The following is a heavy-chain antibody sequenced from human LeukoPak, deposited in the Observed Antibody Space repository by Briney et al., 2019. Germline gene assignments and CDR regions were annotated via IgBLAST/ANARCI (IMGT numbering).Heavy chain of an antibody. Sequence: PGRSLRLSCAASGFTFSSYGMHWVRQAPGKGLEGVAVIWYDGSNKYYADSVKGRFTISRGNAKNSLFLQMNSLRVEDTAVYYCASELRNGPGYWGRGTLVTVSS. CDR2: IWYDGSNK. CDR3: ASELRNGPGY. CDR1: GFTFSSYG. V-gene: IGHV3-33*01. J-gene: IGHJ4*02. D-gene: IGHD4-17*01.